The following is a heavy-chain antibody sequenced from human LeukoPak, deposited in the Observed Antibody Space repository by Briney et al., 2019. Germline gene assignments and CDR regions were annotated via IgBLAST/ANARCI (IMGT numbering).Heavy chain of an antibody. J-gene: IGHJ3*02. CDR2: LDWDDDK. CDR1: GFSLSTSGMC. Sequence: SGPTLVKPTQTHTLTCTFSGFSLSTSGMCVSWIRQPPGKALEWLARLDWDDDKYYTTSPKTRITISKDTAKNQVVLTMTNMDPVDTATYCCARRGGYCDSSCSMSDAFDIWGEGTMVTVSS. D-gene: IGHD3-22*01. CDR3: ARRGGYCDSSCSMSDAFDI. V-gene: IGHV2-70*11.